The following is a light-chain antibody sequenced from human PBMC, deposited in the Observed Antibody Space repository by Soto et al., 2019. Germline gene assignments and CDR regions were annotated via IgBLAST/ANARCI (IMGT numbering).Light chain of an antibody. Sequence: QMTQSPSSLSASVGEKIIITCRASRDVGSDVSWYQQKPGQAPKLLIYAASNLYTGVPSRFSGSRSGTEFTLTTSSLQPEDFATYYWLQDYGDPRTFGHGTKVEIE. CDR2: AAS. CDR3: LQDYGDPRT. CDR1: RDVGSD. J-gene: IGKJ1*01. V-gene: IGKV1-6*01.